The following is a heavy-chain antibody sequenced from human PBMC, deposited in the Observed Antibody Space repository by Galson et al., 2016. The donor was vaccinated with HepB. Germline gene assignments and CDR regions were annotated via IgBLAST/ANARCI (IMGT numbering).Heavy chain of an antibody. CDR2: ISDSGST. J-gene: IGHJ6*02. D-gene: IGHD6-19*01. Sequence: SETLSLTCTVSGGSVSRSAFCWSWVRQSPGKGLEWIGSISDSGSTNYNPSLKSRVTISVDTSKNQFSLKLTSVTATDTAVYYCARDKIAVSGGFYYYYGMDVWGQGTTVTVSS. V-gene: IGHV4-61*08. CDR3: ARDKIAVSGGFYYYYGMDV. CDR1: GGSVSRSAFC.